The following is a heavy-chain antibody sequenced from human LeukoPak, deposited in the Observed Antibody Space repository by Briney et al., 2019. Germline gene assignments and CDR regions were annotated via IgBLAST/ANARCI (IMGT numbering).Heavy chain of an antibody. CDR1: GFTVNTNY. CDR2: IYSGGST. D-gene: IGHD6-19*01. V-gene: IGHV3-66*01. CDR3: ARRYSTGWHIDY. J-gene: IGHJ4*02. Sequence: PGGSLRLSCAASGFTVNTNYMSWVRQAPGKGLEWVSVIYSGGSTYYADSVKGRFTISRDNSKNTLYLQMNSPRAEDTAVYYCARRYSTGWHIDYWGQGTLVTVSS.